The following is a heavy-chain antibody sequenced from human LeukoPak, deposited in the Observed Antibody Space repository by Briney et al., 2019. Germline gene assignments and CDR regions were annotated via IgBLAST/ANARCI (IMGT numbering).Heavy chain of an antibody. CDR1: GFTFDDYG. D-gene: IGHD5-24*01. Sequence: GGSLRLSCAASGFTFDDYGMSWVRQAPGKGLEWVSGINWNGGSTGYADSVKGRLTISRDNAKNSLYLQMNSLRAEDTALYYCARDPGGDGYNTNFDYWGQGTLVTVSS. J-gene: IGHJ4*02. CDR3: ARDPGGDGYNTNFDY. CDR2: INWNGGST. V-gene: IGHV3-20*04.